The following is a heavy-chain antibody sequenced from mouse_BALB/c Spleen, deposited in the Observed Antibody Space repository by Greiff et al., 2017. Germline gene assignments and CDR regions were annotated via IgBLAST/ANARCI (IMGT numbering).Heavy chain of an antibody. Sequence: VKLVESGPGLVQPSQSLSITCTVSGFSLTSYGVHWVRQSPGKGLEWLGVIWSGGSTDYNAAFISRLSISKDNSKSQVFFKMNSLQANDTAIYYCARNGVYLYYFDYWGQGTTLTVSS. V-gene: IGHV2-2*02. D-gene: IGHD5-1*01. CDR2: IWSGGST. CDR1: GFSLTSYG. CDR3: ARNGVYLYYFDY. J-gene: IGHJ2*01.